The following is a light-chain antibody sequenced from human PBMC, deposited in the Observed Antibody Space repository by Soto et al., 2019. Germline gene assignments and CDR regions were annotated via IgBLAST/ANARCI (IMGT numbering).Light chain of an antibody. J-gene: IGKJ1*01. Sequence: EIVMTQSPATLSVSPGERVTLSCRASESVSRTLAWYQQKPGQAPRLLIYDSSTRATGIPARFRGSGSGTEFTLTISSLQSEDFAVYYCQQYEKWPWTFGQGTRVEIK. V-gene: IGKV3-15*01. CDR2: DSS. CDR1: ESVSRT. CDR3: QQYEKWPWT.